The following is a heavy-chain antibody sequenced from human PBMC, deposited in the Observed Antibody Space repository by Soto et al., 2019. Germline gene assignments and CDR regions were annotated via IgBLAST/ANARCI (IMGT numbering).Heavy chain of an antibody. Sequence: QITLKESGPTLVKPTQTLTLTCTFSGFSLSTSGVGVGWIRQPPGKALEWLATIYWDDDERYTPSLKSRLTXTXATSKNQVVLTMTNMDPVDTATYYCAHRPPSATYDYWGQGTLVTVSS. J-gene: IGHJ4*02. CDR1: GFSLSTSGVG. CDR3: AHRPPSATYDY. CDR2: IYWDDDE. D-gene: IGHD1-26*01. V-gene: IGHV2-5*02.